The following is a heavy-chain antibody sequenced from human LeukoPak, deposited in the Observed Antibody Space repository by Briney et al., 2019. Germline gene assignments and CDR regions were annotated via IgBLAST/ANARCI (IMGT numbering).Heavy chain of an antibody. J-gene: IGHJ4*02. CDR2: ISGDGTET. D-gene: IGHD3-16*01. CDR1: GLTFRNYA. Sequence: GGSLRLSCAASGLTFRNYAMTWVRQAPGKGLEWVSIISGDGTETFFADSVKGRFTISRDNSKSTVSLQMNSLRVEDMAVYYCAKDSPHDYVWANYKLGWFFDYWGQGTLVTVSS. V-gene: IGHV3-23*01. CDR3: AKDSPHDYVWANYKLGWFFDY.